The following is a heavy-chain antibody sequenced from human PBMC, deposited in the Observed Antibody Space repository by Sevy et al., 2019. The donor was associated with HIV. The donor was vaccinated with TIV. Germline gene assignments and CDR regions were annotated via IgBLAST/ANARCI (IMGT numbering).Heavy chain of an antibody. Sequence: GGSLRLSCAVSGFTFGSYTMNWVRQAPGRGLEWLSYISVSSGTVYYADSVKGRFTISRDNAKNSLYLQMNSLRAEDSAVYYCVRDTSYGDPYYFGYWGQGTLVTVSS. CDR1: GFTFGSYT. D-gene: IGHD4-17*01. CDR3: VRDTSYGDPYYFGY. J-gene: IGHJ4*02. CDR2: ISVSSGTV. V-gene: IGHV3-48*01.